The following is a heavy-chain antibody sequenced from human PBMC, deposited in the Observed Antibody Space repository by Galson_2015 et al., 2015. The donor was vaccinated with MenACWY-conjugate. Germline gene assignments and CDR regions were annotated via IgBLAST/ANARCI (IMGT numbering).Heavy chain of an antibody. CDR3: TRIVEGGGRSFDY. CDR2: ISGNGDTI. Sequence: SLRLSCAASGFTFSSFSMNWVRQAPGKGLVWVSRISGNGDTITYADSVKGRFTISRDSAKNTLYLQMDSLREEDMAVYYCTRIVEGGGRSFDYWGQGTLVTVSS. V-gene: IGHV3-74*01. D-gene: IGHD1-26*01. CDR1: GFTFSSFS. J-gene: IGHJ4*02.